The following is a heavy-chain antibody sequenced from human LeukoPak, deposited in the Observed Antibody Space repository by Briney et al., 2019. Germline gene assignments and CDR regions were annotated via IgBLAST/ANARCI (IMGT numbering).Heavy chain of an antibody. J-gene: IGHJ4*02. CDR2: ITSSSTTI. V-gene: IGHV3-48*02. CDR1: GFTFNNYN. D-gene: IGHD4-23*01. CDR3: ARVYGGPDY. Sequence: GGSLRLSCAASGFTFNNYNMNWVRQAPGKGLEWVSSITSSSTTIHYADSVKGRFTISRDNAKNSLYLQMNSLRDEDTAVYYCARVYGGPDYWGQGTLVTVSS.